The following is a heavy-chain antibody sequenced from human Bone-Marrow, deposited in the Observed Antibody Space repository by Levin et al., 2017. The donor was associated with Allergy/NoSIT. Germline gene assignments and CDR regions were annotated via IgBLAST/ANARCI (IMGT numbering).Heavy chain of an antibody. V-gene: IGHV3-66*01. CDR1: GFTVSSNY. D-gene: IGHD3-22*01. CDR3: ARDERSGYYTY. CDR2: IYSGGSA. J-gene: IGHJ4*02. Sequence: GESLKISCAASGFTVSSNYMSWVRQAPGKGPEWVSVIYSGGSAYYADSVKGRFTISRDNSKNTLYLQMNSLRAEDTAVYYCARDERSGYYTYWGQGTLVTVSS.